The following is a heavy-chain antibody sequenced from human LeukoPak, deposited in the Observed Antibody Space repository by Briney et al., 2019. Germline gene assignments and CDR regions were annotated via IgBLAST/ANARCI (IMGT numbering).Heavy chain of an antibody. CDR2: IWYDGSNK. Sequence: GGSLRLSCAASGFTFSSYGMHWVRQAPGKGLEWVAVIWYDGSNKYYADSVKGRFTISRDNSKNTLYLQMNSLRAEDTAVYYCARDRYGGYRAFDYWGQGTLVTVCS. CDR3: ARDRYGGYRAFDY. J-gene: IGHJ4*02. V-gene: IGHV3-33*01. CDR1: GFTFSSYG. D-gene: IGHD5-12*01.